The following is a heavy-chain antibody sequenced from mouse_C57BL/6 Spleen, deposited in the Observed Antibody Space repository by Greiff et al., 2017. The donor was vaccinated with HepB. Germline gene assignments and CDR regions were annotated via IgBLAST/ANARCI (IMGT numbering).Heavy chain of an antibody. CDR3: ARGVLREGYYFDY. CDR2: INPSNGGT. J-gene: IGHJ2*01. V-gene: IGHV1-53*01. CDR1: GYTFTSYW. Sequence: QVQLQQPGTELVKPGAPVKLSCKASGYTFTSYWMHWVKQRPGQGLEWIGNINPSNGGTNYNEKFKSKATLTVDKSSSTAYMQLSSLTSEDSAVYYCARGVLREGYYFDYWGQGTTLTVSS. D-gene: IGHD1-1*01.